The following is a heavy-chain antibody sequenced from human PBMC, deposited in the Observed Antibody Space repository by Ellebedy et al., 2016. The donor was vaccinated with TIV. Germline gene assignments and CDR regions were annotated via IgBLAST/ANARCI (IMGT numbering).Heavy chain of an antibody. V-gene: IGHV4-4*08. J-gene: IGHJ5*02. CDR3: ARKNLVGGGENPGGFDP. D-gene: IGHD2-21*01. CDR1: GGSISNYY. CDR2: TSATGDT. Sequence: MPSETLSLTCTVSGGSISNYYWSRIRQPPGKGLEWIGYTSATGDTSSNPSLKSRVTLSVDTSKNQLSLRLSSMTAADTAVYYCARKNLVGGGENPGGFDPWGQGILVTVSS.